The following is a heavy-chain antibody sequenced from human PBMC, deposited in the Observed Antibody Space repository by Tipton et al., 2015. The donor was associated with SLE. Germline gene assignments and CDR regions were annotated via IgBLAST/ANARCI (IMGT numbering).Heavy chain of an antibody. D-gene: IGHD5-24*01. V-gene: IGHV4-59*07. CDR3: ARTNGYQHYWHFVDV. CDR1: GGSISSYY. Sequence: TLSLTCSVSGGSISSYYWSWIRQPPGKGLEWIGYIYYSGSTSYNPSLKSRVTISVDTSKNQFSLKLNSVTAADTAVYYCARTNGYQHYWHFVDVWGKGTPVTVSS. CDR2: IYYSGST. J-gene: IGHJ6*04.